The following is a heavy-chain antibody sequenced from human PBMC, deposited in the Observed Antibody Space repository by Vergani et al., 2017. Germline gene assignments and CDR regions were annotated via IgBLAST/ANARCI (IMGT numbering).Heavy chain of an antibody. V-gene: IGHV3-23*01. J-gene: IGHJ4*02. CDR1: GFTFSSYA. CDR2: ISGSGGNT. D-gene: IGHD3-22*01. Sequence: EVQLLESGGNLIQPGGSLRLSCGASGFTFSSYAMTWVRLAPGKGLQWVSAISGSGGNTFYTDSVKGRFTISRDNSKDTLYLQMNSLRVEDTAVYYCARLSYDTTPYLQGGYDCWGQGTLVSVSS. CDR3: ARLSYDTTPYLQGGYDC.